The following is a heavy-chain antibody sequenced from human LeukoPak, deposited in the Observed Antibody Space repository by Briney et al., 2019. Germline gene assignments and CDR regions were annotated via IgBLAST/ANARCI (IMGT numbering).Heavy chain of an antibody. D-gene: IGHD3-22*01. Sequence: GGSLRLSCAASGFTFSSYAMSWVRQAPGKGLEWVSAISGSGGSTYYADSVKGRFTISRDNPKNTLYLQMNSLRAEDTAVYYCAKQIPHYDSSGYYNHPFDYWGQGTLVTVSS. J-gene: IGHJ4*02. V-gene: IGHV3-23*01. CDR1: GFTFSSYA. CDR3: AKQIPHYDSSGYYNHPFDY. CDR2: ISGSGGST.